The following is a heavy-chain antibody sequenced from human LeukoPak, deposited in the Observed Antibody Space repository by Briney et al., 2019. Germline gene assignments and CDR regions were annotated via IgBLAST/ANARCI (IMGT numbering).Heavy chain of an antibody. V-gene: IGHV3-48*01. CDR3: ARDSPVPAAIQGYFDY. CDR2: ITRSSTTI. D-gene: IGHD2-2*01. Sequence: GGSLRLSCAASGFNFSIYSMNWVRQAPGKGLEWVSYITRSSTTIYYADSVKGRFTISRDNAKNSLYLQMNSLRVEDTAVYYCARDSPVPAAIQGYFDYWGQGTLVTVSS. J-gene: IGHJ4*02. CDR1: GFNFSIYS.